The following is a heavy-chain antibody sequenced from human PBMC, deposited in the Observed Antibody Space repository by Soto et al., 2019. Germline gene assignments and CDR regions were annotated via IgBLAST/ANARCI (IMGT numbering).Heavy chain of an antibody. CDR1: GYTFTNYG. CDR2: ISAYNGNT. CDR3: PRVRQLVGYFYYYMDV. V-gene: IGHV1-18*01. J-gene: IGHJ6*03. Sequence: QVQLLQSGAEVKKPEASVKVSCKASGYTFTNYGITWVRQAPGQGLEWMGWISAYNGNTHYTQRLQGRVTMTTDTSTSTAYMELRGLRSDDTAVYYCPRVRQLVGYFYYYMDVWGKGTTVTVSS. D-gene: IGHD6-6*01.